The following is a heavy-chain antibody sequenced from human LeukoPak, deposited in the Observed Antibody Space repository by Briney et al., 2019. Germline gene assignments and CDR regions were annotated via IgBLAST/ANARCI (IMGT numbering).Heavy chain of an antibody. CDR1: GYTFTGYY. CDR3: ARDGGRYYDSSGYSEPDAFDI. J-gene: IGHJ3*02. Sequence: GASVKVSCKASGYTFTGYYMHWVGRAPGQGLEWMGWINPNSGGTNYAQRFQGRVTMTRDTSISTAYMELSRLRSDDTAVYYCARDGGRYYDSSGYSEPDAFDIWGQGTMVTVSS. V-gene: IGHV1-2*02. CDR2: INPNSGGT. D-gene: IGHD3-22*01.